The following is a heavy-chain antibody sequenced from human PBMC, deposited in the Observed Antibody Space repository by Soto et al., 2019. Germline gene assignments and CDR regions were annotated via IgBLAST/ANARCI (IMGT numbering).Heavy chain of an antibody. Sequence: ASVKVSCKASGYTFTSYYMHWVRQAPGQGLEWMGIINPSGGSTSYAQKFQGRVTMTRDTSTSTVYMELSSLRSEDTAAYYCARDFMPQGNYYYGMDVWGQGTTVTVSS. CDR2: INPSGGST. CDR3: ARDFMPQGNYYYGMDV. V-gene: IGHV1-46*01. J-gene: IGHJ6*02. D-gene: IGHD2-2*01. CDR1: GYTFTSYY.